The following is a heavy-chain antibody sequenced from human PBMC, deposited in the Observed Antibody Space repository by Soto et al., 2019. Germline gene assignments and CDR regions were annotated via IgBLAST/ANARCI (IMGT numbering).Heavy chain of an antibody. CDR1: GYTFTSYA. Sequence: QVQLVQSGAEVKKPGASVKVSCKSSGYTFTSYAMHWVRQAPGQRLEWMGWINAGNGNTKYSQRFQGRVTITRDTSASTAYMEMSGLRSQDTAVYYCASSISLAGDYWGQGTLVTVSS. CDR2: INAGNGNT. D-gene: IGHD3-16*01. CDR3: ASSISLAGDY. V-gene: IGHV1-3*01. J-gene: IGHJ4*02.